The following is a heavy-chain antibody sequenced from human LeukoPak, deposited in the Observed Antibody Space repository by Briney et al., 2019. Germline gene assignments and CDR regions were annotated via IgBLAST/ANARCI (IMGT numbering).Heavy chain of an antibody. J-gene: IGHJ4*02. V-gene: IGHV4-39*07. CDR2: IYYTGST. CDR3: TAEKNVSPHY. Sequence: SETLSLTCTVSRGSVSSSTYYWSWVCQPPGKGLEWIAGIYYTGSTYYNPSLKSRVTISLDMSKNEFFLTMTSVTAADTAVYFCTAEKNVSPHYWGQGTQVTVSS. CDR1: RGSVSSSTYY. D-gene: IGHD2/OR15-2a*01.